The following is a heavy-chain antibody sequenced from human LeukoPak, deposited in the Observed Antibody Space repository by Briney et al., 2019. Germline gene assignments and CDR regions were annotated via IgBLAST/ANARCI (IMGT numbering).Heavy chain of an antibody. Sequence: PGRSLRLSCAASGFTFSNYGMHWVRQAPGKGLEWVAVISYDGSNKYYADSVKGRFTISRDNSKNTLYLQMNSLRAEDTAVYYCARDRLHYDSLTGYPADWGQGTLVTVSS. V-gene: IGHV3-30*03. D-gene: IGHD3-9*01. J-gene: IGHJ4*02. CDR2: ISYDGSNK. CDR1: GFTFSNYG. CDR3: ARDRLHYDSLTGYPAD.